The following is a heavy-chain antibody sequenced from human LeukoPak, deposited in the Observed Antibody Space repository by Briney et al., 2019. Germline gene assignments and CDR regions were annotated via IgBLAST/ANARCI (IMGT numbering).Heavy chain of an antibody. CDR2: ISSSSSYI. D-gene: IGHD6-13*01. Sequence: PGGSLRLSCAASGFTFSSYSMNWVRQAPGKGLEWVSSISSSSSYIYYADSVKGRFTISRGNAKNSLYLQMNSLRAEDTAVYYCARDIGAAASPLLGMDVWGQGTTVTVSS. CDR1: GFTFSSYS. CDR3: ARDIGAAASPLLGMDV. J-gene: IGHJ6*02. V-gene: IGHV3-21*01.